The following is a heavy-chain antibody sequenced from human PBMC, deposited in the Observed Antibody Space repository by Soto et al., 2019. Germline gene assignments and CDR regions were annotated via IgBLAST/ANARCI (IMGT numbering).Heavy chain of an antibody. CDR2: MNRDGGII. CDR3: ATAEVDY. J-gene: IGHJ4*02. V-gene: IGHV3-74*01. CDR1: GYTFGNHW. Sequence: EVQLVESGGALVQPGRSLRLSCAVAGYTFGNHWMHWVRQAPGKGLEWVSGMNRDGGIINYADSVKGRFTVSRDNARNTLYLQMNSLRVEDTAVYYCATAEVDYWGPGTLVTVSS.